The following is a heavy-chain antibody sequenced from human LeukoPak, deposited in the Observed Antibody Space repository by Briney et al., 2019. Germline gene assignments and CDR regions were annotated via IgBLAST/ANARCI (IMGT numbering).Heavy chain of an antibody. Sequence: KSSETLSLTCTVSGGSISSYYWSRIRQPPGKGLEWIGYIYYSGSTNYNPSLKSRVTISVDTSKNQFSLKLSSVTAADTAVYYCARSVYVGAPAGWFDPWGQGTLVTVSS. D-gene: IGHD1-26*01. V-gene: IGHV4-59*01. CDR2: IYYSGST. J-gene: IGHJ5*02. CDR3: ARSVYVGAPAGWFDP. CDR1: GGSISSYY.